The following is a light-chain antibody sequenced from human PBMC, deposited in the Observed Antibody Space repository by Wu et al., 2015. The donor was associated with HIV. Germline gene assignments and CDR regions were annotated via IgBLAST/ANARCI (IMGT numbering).Light chain of an antibody. CDR2: KAS. Sequence: DIQMTQSPSTLSASVGDSVTITCRASHSISSWLAWYQQKPGKAPKLLIYKASSLKSGVPSRFSGSGSGTEFTLTISSLQPDDFATYYCQQYNSYPYTFGQGTKLEIK. CDR1: HSISSW. J-gene: IGKJ2*01. CDR3: QQYNSYPYT. V-gene: IGKV1-5*03.